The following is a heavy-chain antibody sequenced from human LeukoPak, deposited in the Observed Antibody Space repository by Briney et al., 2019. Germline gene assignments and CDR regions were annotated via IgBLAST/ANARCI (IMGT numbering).Heavy chain of an antibody. CDR3: ARVGVVPAAMRYYYYYMDV. J-gene: IGHJ6*03. D-gene: IGHD2-2*01. V-gene: IGHV4-59*01. CDR2: IYYSGST. Sequence: SETLSLTCTASGGSISSYYWSWIRQPPGKGLEWIGYIYYSGSTNYNPSLKSRVTISVDTSKNQFSLKLSSVTAADTAVYYCARVGVVPAAMRYYYYYMDVWGKGTTVTVSS. CDR1: GGSISSYY.